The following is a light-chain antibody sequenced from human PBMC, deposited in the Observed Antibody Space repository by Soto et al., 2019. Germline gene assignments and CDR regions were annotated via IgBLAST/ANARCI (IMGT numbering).Light chain of an antibody. J-gene: IGKJ1*01. V-gene: IGKV3-20*01. CDR3: QHYCGSCT. CDR2: GAS. Sequence: EIVLTQSPGPLSLSPGERATLSCRASQSVSTNYLAWYQQKPGQAPSLLIYGASNRATGIPDRFSGSGSGTDFTITVSRLEPGDFAVYDCQHYCGSCTFGQGTKVEIK. CDR1: QSVSTNY.